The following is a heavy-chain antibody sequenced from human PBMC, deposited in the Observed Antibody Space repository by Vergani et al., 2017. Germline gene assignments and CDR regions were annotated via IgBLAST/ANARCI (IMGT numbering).Heavy chain of an antibody. CDR2: ISGSGGST. D-gene: IGHD3-10*01. V-gene: IGHV3-23*04. CDR1: SFSVSSHY. J-gene: IGHJ6*02. Sequence: LVESGGGLVQPGGSLRLSCAASSFSVSSHYMSWVRQAPGKGLEWVSAISGSGGSTYYADSVKGRFTISRDNSKNTLYLQMNSLRAEDTAVYYCAKDGLYGSDGYGMDVWGQGTTVTVSS. CDR3: AKDGLYGSDGYGMDV.